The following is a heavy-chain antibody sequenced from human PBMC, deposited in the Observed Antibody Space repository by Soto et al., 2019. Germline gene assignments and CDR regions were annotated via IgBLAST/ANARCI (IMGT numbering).Heavy chain of an antibody. CDR1: GYTFTRYT. V-gene: IGHV1-3*04. CDR3: SRDADSSGYYSDY. CDR2: INTGRGNT. J-gene: IGHJ4*02. Sequence: QVQLVQSGAEVKKPGASVKISCKTSGYTFTRYTIHWVRQAPGQRLEWMGWINTGRGNTKYSEKLQGRVTITADTSASTAYMALSSLPSADKSLYYCSRDADSSGYYSDYWGKGTLVTVSS. D-gene: IGHD5-18*01.